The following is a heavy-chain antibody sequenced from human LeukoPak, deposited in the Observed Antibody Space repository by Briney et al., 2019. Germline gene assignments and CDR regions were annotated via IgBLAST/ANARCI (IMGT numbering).Heavy chain of an antibody. CDR1: GFTFSSYG. D-gene: IGHD3-10*01. CDR3: ARARYYYGSGSYSLYYYYGMDV. J-gene: IGHJ6*02. Sequence: PGGSLRLSCAASGFTFSSYGMHWVRQAPGKGLEWVSVIYSGGSTYYADSVKGRFTISRDNSKNTLYLQMNSLRAEDTAVYYCARARYYYGSGSYSLYYYYGMDVWGQGTTVTVSS. V-gene: IGHV3-53*01. CDR2: IYSGGST.